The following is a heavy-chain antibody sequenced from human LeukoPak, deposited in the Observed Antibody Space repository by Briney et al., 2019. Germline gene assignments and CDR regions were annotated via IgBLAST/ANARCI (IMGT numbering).Heavy chain of an antibody. D-gene: IGHD5-12*01. CDR2: IYYSGST. CDR1: GGSISSYY. V-gene: IGHV4-59*08. J-gene: IGHJ5*02. Sequence: PSETLSLTCTVSGGSISSYYWNWLRQPPGQGLERIGYIYYSGSTNYNPSLKSRVTISVDTSKNQFSLKLSSVTAAGTAVYYCARQPSAPGGYLGGWFDPWGQGTLVTVSS. CDR3: ARQPSAPGGYLGGWFDP.